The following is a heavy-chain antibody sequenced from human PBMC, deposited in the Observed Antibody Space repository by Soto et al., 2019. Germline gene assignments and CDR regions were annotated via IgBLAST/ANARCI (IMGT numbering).Heavy chain of an antibody. Sequence: QVQLVESGGGVVQPGRSLRLSCVASGFTFSYFAIHWVRQAPGKGLEWVTVISFDGNNRYYADSVKGRFTISRDNSKNTLYLPMSSLRAEDTAVYYCARVSHTSSSFYYYGMDVWGQGTTVTVSS. V-gene: IGHV3-30-3*01. CDR1: GFTFSYFA. J-gene: IGHJ6*02. D-gene: IGHD6-6*01. CDR3: ARVSHTSSSFYYYGMDV. CDR2: ISFDGNNR.